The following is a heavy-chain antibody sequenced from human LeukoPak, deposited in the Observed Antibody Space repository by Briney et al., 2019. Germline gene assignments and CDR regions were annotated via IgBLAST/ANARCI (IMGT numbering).Heavy chain of an antibody. J-gene: IGHJ6*02. D-gene: IGHD3-3*01. CDR1: GYTLSSHC. CDR2: ISAYNGNT. Sequence: APVKVSCQASGYTLSSHCISWGRQAPRQGREWMGWISAYNGNTNYAQKLQGRVTMTTDTSTSTAYMELRSLRSDDTAVYYCAREVTIFGGQDVWGQGTTVTVSS. CDR3: AREVTIFGGQDV. V-gene: IGHV1-18*01.